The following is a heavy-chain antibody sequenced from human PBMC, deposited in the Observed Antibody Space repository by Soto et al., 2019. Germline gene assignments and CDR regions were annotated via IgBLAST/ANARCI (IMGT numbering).Heavy chain of an antibody. V-gene: IGHV1-69*13. Sequence: VASVKVSCKASGGTFSSYAISWVRQAPGQGLEWMGGIIPIFGTANYAQKFQGRVTITADESTSTAYTELSSLRSEDTAVYYCARGRVELVGPRDYYYHGMDVWGQGTTVTVSS. CDR2: IIPIFGTA. D-gene: IGHD6-6*01. J-gene: IGHJ6*02. CDR1: GGTFSSYA. CDR3: ARGRVELVGPRDYYYHGMDV.